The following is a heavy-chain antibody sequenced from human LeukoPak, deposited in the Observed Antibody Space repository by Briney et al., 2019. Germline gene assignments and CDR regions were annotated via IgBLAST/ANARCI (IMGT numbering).Heavy chain of an antibody. CDR1: GFTLRDFG. Sequence: GGSLRLSCAVSGFTLRDFGMNWVRQAPGKGLQWVSYISSNSRTVDYADSVKGRFTISRDNAKNSLYLQMNTLRAEDTAVYYCARGGASRPDYWGRGTLVSVSS. CDR2: ISSNSRTV. CDR3: ARGGASRPDY. J-gene: IGHJ4*02. D-gene: IGHD6-6*01. V-gene: IGHV3-48*01.